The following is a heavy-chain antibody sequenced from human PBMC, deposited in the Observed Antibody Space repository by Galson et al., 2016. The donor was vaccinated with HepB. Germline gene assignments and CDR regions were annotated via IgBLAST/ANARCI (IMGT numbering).Heavy chain of an antibody. D-gene: IGHD1-1*01. V-gene: IGHV4-38-2*01. CDR3: AKAPTRPWANDASDI. CDR2: ICHSGST. J-gene: IGHJ3*02. Sequence: SETLSLTCAVSGYSIGNGYCWGWIRQPPGKGLEWIGNICHSGSTYFNPSLNSRVTIPVDTSKNQFSLKLTYVTAADTAVYYLAKAPTRPWANDASDIWGQGTMVAVSS. CDR1: GYSIGNGYC.